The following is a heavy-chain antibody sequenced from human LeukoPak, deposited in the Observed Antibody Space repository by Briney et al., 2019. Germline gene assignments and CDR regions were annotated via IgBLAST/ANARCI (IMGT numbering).Heavy chain of an antibody. CDR2: IWDDGSNR. V-gene: IGHV3-33*01. J-gene: IGHJ4*02. CDR1: GFIFSSFG. D-gene: IGHD2-21*02. CDR3: GRVFCGGNCYSPPLPDY. Sequence: GGSLRLSCAASGFIFSSFGMQWVRQAPREGLDWVAGIWDDGSNRNYADSVKGRFTISRDNSKNTLFLQMDSLRAEDTAVYYCGRVFCGGNCYSPPLPDYWGQGTLVTVSA.